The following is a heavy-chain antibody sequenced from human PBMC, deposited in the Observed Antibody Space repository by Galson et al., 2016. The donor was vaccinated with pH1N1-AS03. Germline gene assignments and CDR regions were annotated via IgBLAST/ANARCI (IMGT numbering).Heavy chain of an antibody. CDR1: GISFSSNG. J-gene: IGHJ6*02. V-gene: IGHV3-30*02. CDR2: IPYDGNNK. Sequence: LRLSCAASGISFSSNGMHWARQAPGKGLEWVAFIPYDGNNKYYSDSVKGRFTISRDNSKNTVYLQMNSLRAEDTAVYYCAKDHSNFYGMDVWGQGTTVTVSS. D-gene: IGHD4-11*01. CDR3: AKDHSNFYGMDV.